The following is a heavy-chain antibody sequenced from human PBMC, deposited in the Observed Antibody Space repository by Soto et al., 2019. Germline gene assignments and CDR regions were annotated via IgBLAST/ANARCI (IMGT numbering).Heavy chain of an antibody. V-gene: IGHV3-48*01. Sequence: GGSLRLSCAASGFTFSSYSMNWVRQAPGKGLEWVSYISSSSSTIYYADSVKGRFTISRDNAKNSLYLQMNSLRAEDTAVYYCARDLSYGDYAGWFDPWGQGTLVTVSS. CDR1: GFTFSSYS. J-gene: IGHJ5*02. D-gene: IGHD4-17*01. CDR3: ARDLSYGDYAGWFDP. CDR2: ISSSSSTI.